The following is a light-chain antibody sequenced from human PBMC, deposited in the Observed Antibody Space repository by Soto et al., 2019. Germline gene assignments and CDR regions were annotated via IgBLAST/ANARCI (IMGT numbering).Light chain of an antibody. J-gene: IGLJ2*01. CDR1: SSDVGGYDY. Sequence: QSALTQPASVSGSPGQSITISCTGTSSDVGGYDYVSWYQLHPGKAPKLMVFEVSNRPSGVPDRFSGSKSGNTASLTVSGLQAEDEADYYCTSYAGSNRLLFGGGTKLTVL. CDR2: EVS. V-gene: IGLV2-8*01. CDR3: TSYAGSNRLL.